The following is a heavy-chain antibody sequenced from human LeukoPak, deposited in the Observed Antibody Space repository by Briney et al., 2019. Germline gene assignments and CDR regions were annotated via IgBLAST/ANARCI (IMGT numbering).Heavy chain of an antibody. CDR2: INPSGGST. CDR1: GYTFTSYY. CDR3: ARKSLRKGLIAARRVGIDY. D-gene: IGHD6-6*01. J-gene: IGHJ4*02. Sequence: RASVTVSCKASGYTFTSYYMHWVRQAPGQGLEWMGIINPSGGSTSYAQKFQGRVTMTRDTSTSTVYMELSSLRSEDTAVYYCARKSLRKGLIAARRVGIDYWGQGTLVTVSS. V-gene: IGHV1-46*01.